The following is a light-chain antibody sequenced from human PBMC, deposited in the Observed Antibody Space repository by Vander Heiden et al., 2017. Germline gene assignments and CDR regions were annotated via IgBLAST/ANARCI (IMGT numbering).Light chain of an antibody. Sequence: IVLTQSPGSLASAPGERGTLSCRASQSVSSSYLAWYQQKPGQAPRLLIYGASSRATGIPDRFSGSGSGTDFTLTISRLEPEDFAVYYCQQYGSSPLTFGGGTKVEIK. V-gene: IGKV3-20*01. CDR1: QSVSSSY. J-gene: IGKJ4*01. CDR2: GAS. CDR3: QQYGSSPLT.